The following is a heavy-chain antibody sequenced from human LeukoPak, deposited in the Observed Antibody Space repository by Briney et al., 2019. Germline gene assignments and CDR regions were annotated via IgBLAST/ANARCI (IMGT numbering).Heavy chain of an antibody. D-gene: IGHD2-15*01. V-gene: IGHV4-39*01. CDR3: VRHLSAGRPAFDI. CDR1: GGSISSSSYS. Sequence: SETLSLTCTVSGGSISSSSYSWGWIRQPPGKGLEWIGSIYYSGSTYYNPSLKSRVTISVDTSKNQFSLKLTSLTAADTAVYYCVRHLSAGRPAFDIWGQGTMVTVSS. J-gene: IGHJ3*02. CDR2: IYYSGST.